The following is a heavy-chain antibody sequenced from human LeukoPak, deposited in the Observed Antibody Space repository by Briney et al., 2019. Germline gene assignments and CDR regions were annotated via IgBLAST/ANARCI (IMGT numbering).Heavy chain of an antibody. Sequence: PGGSLRLSCAASGFTFSNAWMSWVRQAPGKGLEWVGRIKSKTDGGTTDYAAPVKGRFTISRDDSKNTLYLQMNSLKTEDTAVYYCTSRGGYDSSGFPFDYWGQGTLVTVSS. J-gene: IGHJ4*02. CDR1: GFTFSNAW. D-gene: IGHD3-22*01. CDR3: TSRGGYDSSGFPFDY. V-gene: IGHV3-15*01. CDR2: IKSKTDGGTT.